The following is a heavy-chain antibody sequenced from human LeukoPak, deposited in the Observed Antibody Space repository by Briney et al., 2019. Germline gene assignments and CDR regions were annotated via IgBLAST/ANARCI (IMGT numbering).Heavy chain of an antibody. V-gene: IGHV1-18*01. Sequence: ASVKVSCKASGYTFTSYGISWVRQAPGQGLEWMGWISAYNGNTNYAQKLQGRVTMTTDTSTSTAYMELRSLRSDDTAVYYCAREIFGVVTSEYYYMDVWGKGTTVTVSS. CDR1: GYTFTSYG. J-gene: IGHJ6*03. D-gene: IGHD3-3*01. CDR3: AREIFGVVTSEYYYMDV. CDR2: ISAYNGNT.